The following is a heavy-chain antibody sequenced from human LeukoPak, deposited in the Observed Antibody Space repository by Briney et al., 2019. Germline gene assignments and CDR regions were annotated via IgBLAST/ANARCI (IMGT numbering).Heavy chain of an antibody. Sequence: GGSLRLSCAASGFTFSSYSMNWVRQAPGKGLEWVSAISGSGGSTYYADSVKGRFTISRDNSKNTLYLQMNSLRAEDTAVYYCAKDRGDRYCSSNSCSHFDYWGQGTLVTVSS. CDR2: ISGSGGST. J-gene: IGHJ4*02. V-gene: IGHV3-23*01. D-gene: IGHD2-2*01. CDR3: AKDRGDRYCSSNSCSHFDY. CDR1: GFTFSSYS.